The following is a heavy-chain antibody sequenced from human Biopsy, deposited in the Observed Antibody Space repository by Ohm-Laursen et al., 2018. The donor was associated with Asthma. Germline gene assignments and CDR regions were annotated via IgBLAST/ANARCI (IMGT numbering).Heavy chain of an antibody. Sequence: SLRLSCAASGFTFSNYGMHWVRQAPGKGLEWVAVISFDGSNKDFADSVKGRFTVSRDNSKNTMYLEMNSLRAEDTAVYYCAKDVFPGWELRRGPDYWGQGTLVTVSS. J-gene: IGHJ4*02. V-gene: IGHV3-30*18. D-gene: IGHD1-26*01. CDR3: AKDVFPGWELRRGPDY. CDR2: ISFDGSNK. CDR1: GFTFSNYG.